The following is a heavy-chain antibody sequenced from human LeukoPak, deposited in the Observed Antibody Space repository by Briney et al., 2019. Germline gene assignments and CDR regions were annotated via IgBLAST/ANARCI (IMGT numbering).Heavy chain of an antibody. J-gene: IGHJ6*03. D-gene: IGHD6-19*01. CDR1: GFTFSNYA. V-gene: IGHV3-23*01. Sequence: GGFLRLSCAASGFTFSNYAMNWVRLAPGKGLEWVSTISGSGAGTYYADSVKGRFTISRDNSKNTLYLQMNSLRAEDTAVYYCAKDSGYSSGWYLSWYYMDVWGKGTTVTVSS. CDR3: AKDSGYSSGWYLSWYYMDV. CDR2: ISGSGAGT.